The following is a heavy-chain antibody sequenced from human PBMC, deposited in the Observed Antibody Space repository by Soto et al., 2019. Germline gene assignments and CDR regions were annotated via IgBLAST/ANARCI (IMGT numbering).Heavy chain of an antibody. CDR3: ASGILTPDDY. D-gene: IGHD3-9*01. J-gene: IGHJ4*02. V-gene: IGHV3-21*01. CDR1: GFTFSSYS. CDR2: ISSSSSYI. Sequence: EVQLVESGGGLVKPGGSLRLSCAASGFTFSSYSMNWVRQAPGKGLEWVSSISSSSSYIYYADSVKGRFTISRDNAKKSLYLQMHSLRAEDTAVYYCASGILTPDDYWGQGTLVTVSS.